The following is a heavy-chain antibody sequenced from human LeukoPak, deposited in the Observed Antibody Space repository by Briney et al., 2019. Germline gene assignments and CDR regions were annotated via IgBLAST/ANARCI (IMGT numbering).Heavy chain of an antibody. Sequence: GASVKVSCKASGYTFTGYYMHWVRQATGQGLEWMGWMNPNSGNTGYAQKFQGRVTMTRNTSISTAYMELSSLRSEDTAVYYCARSEGGYYGSGPDYWGQGTLVTVSS. CDR2: MNPNSGNT. V-gene: IGHV1-8*02. CDR1: GYTFTGYY. CDR3: ARSEGGYYGSGPDY. D-gene: IGHD3-10*01. J-gene: IGHJ4*02.